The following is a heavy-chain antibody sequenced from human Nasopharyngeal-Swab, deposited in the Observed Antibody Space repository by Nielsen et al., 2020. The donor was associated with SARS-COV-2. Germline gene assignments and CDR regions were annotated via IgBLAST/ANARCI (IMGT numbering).Heavy chain of an antibody. CDR3: ARGLWRFGDGYSRHYYYGMDV. CDR2: IIPIFGTA. Sequence: SVKVSCKASGGTFSSYAISWVRQAPGQGLEWMGGIIPIFGTANYAQKFQGRVTITADESTSTAYMELSSLRSEDTAVHYCARGLWRFGDGYSRHYYYGMDVWGQGTTVTVSS. CDR1: GGTFSSYA. D-gene: IGHD3-10*01. J-gene: IGHJ6*02. V-gene: IGHV1-69*13.